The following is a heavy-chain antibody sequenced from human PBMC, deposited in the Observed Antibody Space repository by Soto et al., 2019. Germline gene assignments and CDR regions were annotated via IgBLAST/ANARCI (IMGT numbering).Heavy chain of an antibody. CDR3: AKDRLAGNFDY. J-gene: IGHJ4*02. CDR2: ISNTGGGT. Sequence: EVQLLDSGGGLVQPGGSLGLSRAASGFTFNNYAMNWVRQAPGMGLEWVATISNTGGGTYYADSVKGRFTISRDNSKNTLYLQMSSLRVEDTAVYYCAKDRLAGNFDYWGQGTQVTVSS. CDR1: GFTFNNYA. V-gene: IGHV3-23*01.